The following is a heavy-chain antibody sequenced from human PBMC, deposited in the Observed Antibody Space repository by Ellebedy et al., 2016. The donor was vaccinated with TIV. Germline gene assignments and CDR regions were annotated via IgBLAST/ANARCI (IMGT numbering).Heavy chain of an antibody. D-gene: IGHD3-10*02. J-gene: IGHJ4*02. CDR1: GFTFSSYT. V-gene: IGHV3-23*01. CDR3: ASSRYHYYVGNTIFAY. Sequence: GESLKISCAASGFTFSSYTINWVRQPPGKGLAWVAGLNANGVVIAYADSVEGRSTISRDNSKNTLYLQVNSLRPEDTAVYYCASSRYHYYVGNTIFAYWGQGTLVTVSS. CDR2: LNANGVVI.